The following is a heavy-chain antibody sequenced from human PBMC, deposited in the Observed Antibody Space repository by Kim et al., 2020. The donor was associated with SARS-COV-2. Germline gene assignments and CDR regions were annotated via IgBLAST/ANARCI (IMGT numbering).Heavy chain of an antibody. Sequence: GSTYYADSLKSRFTISGDKSRNTLYLQLNSLSAEDTAVFYCASLRGYGMDVWGQGTTVTVSS. CDR3: ASLRGYGMDV. V-gene: IGHV3-53*01. J-gene: IGHJ6*02. D-gene: IGHD3-16*01. CDR2: GST.